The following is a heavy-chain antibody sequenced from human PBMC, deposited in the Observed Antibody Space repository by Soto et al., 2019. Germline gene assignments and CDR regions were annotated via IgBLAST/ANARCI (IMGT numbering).Heavy chain of an antibody. D-gene: IGHD6-13*01. CDR3: ARLTSSWYYWFDP. Sequence: SEMLRLTSTVADGYINSRGYYRNLIRQPPGKALEWIGYIYYSGSTNYNPSLKSRVTISVDTSKNQFSLKLSSVTAADMVVYYCARLTSSWYYWFDPWGHGTLVTVSS. V-gene: IGHV4-61*08. J-gene: IGHJ5*02. CDR2: IYYSGST. CDR1: DGYINSRGYY.